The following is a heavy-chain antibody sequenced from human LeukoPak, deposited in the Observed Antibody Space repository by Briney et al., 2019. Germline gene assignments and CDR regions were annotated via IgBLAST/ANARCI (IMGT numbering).Heavy chain of an antibody. CDR3: VREYYYDSSGRVGAFDI. CDR2: IYYSGST. CDR1: GGSISSYY. D-gene: IGHD3-22*01. J-gene: IGHJ3*02. V-gene: IGHV4-59*08. Sequence: SGTLSLTCTVSGGSISSYYWSWIRQPPGKGLEWIGYIYYSGSTNYNPSLKSRVTISVDTSKNQFSLKLSSVTAADTAVYYCVREYYYDSSGRVGAFDIWGQGTKVTVSS.